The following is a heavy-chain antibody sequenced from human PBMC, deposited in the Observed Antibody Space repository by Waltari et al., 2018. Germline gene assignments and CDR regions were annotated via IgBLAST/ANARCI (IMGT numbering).Heavy chain of an antibody. D-gene: IGHD7-27*01. J-gene: IGHJ4*02. Sequence: APLVESGGGLVKPGGTLRLSCGARGFSFSSSRMNWVRQAPGKGLEWVSSISSSTTYIHYADSVKGRFTISRDNAKDSLYLQMNSLRVEDTAVYYCVSGGWGFYFDYWGQGTVVTVSS. CDR1: GFSFSSSR. V-gene: IGHV3-21*01. CDR2: ISSSTTYI. CDR3: VSGGWGFYFDY.